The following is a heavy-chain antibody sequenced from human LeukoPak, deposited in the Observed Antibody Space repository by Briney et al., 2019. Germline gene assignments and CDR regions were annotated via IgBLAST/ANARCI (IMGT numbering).Heavy chain of an antibody. J-gene: IGHJ4*02. CDR2: FDPEDGET. V-gene: IGHV1-24*01. D-gene: IGHD2-2*01. CDR3: ATAVYCSSTSCPLDY. Sequence: ASVKVSCKVSGYTLTELSMHWVRQAPGKGLEWMGGFDPEDGETIYAQKFQGRVTMTEDTSTDTAYMELSSLRSEGTAVYYCATAVYCSSTSCPLDYWGQGTLVTVSS. CDR1: GYTLTELS.